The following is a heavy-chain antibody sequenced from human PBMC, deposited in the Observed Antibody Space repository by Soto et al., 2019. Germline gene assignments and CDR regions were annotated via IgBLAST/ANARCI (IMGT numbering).Heavy chain of an antibody. J-gene: IGHJ6*02. CDR2: MYYTGTT. V-gene: IGHV4-59*01. CDR3: ARPGIRFGNKMGV. Sequence: SETLSLTCSVSGDSISSDYWSWIRQPPGKGLEWIGYMYYTGTTNYNPPLRSRVTISLDTSKKQFSLKLSSVTAADTAVYYCARPGIRFGNKMGVWGQGTTVTVSS. D-gene: IGHD3-10*01. CDR1: GDSISSDY.